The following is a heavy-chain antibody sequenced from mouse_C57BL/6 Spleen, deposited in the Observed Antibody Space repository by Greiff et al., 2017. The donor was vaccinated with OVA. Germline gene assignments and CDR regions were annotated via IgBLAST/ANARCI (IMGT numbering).Heavy chain of an antibody. Sequence: QVQLQQSGAELVRPGTSVKMSCKASGYTFTNYWIGWAKQRPGHGLEWIGDIYPGGGYTNYNEKFKGKATLTADKSSSTAYMQFSSLTSEDSAIYYCARWYDYDLYAMDYWGQGTSVTVSS. J-gene: IGHJ4*01. CDR2: IYPGGGYT. V-gene: IGHV1-63*01. D-gene: IGHD2-4*01. CDR3: ARWYDYDLYAMDY. CDR1: GYTFTNYW.